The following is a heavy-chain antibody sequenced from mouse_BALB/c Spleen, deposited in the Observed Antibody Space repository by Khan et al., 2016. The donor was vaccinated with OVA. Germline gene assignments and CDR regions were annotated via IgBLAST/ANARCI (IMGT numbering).Heavy chain of an antibody. CDR1: GFSLTNYG. CDR2: IWAGGST. CDR3: ARDREPDYFDY. J-gene: IGHJ2*01. Sequence: VQLQESGPGLVAPSQSLSITCTVSGFSLTNYGVHWVRQPPGKGLEWLGVIWAGGSTNYNSALMSRLSISKYNSKSQVFLNMNILQTDDTATYLCARDREPDYFDYWGHGTTLTVSS. V-gene: IGHV2-9*02.